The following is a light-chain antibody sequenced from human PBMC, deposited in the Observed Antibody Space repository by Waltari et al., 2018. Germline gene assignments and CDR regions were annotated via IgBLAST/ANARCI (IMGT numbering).Light chain of an antibody. V-gene: IGLV2-11*01. Sequence: QSALTQPRSVSGSPGQSVTISCTGTSSDVGGYNYVSWHQQHPGKAPKLMIYDVNKPPSGTPDRYTDTKYGNAASPTISGLQAEDEAEYYCCSYAGSYTYVFGTGIEVTVL. J-gene: IGLJ1*01. CDR3: CSYAGSYTYV. CDR1: SSDVGGYNY. CDR2: DVN.